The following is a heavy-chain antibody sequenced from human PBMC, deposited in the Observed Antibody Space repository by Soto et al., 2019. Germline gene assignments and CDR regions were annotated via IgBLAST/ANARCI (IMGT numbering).Heavy chain of an antibody. Sequence: QVQLVQSGAEVKKPGSSVKVSCKASGGTFSSYAISWVRHAPGQGLEWMGGIIPIFGTANYAQKFQGRVTITADESTSTAYMELSSLRSEDTAVYYCARDGYYYDSSGYYYYFDYWGQGTLVTVSS. CDR3: ARDGYYYDSSGYYYYFDY. V-gene: IGHV1-69*12. CDR2: IIPIFGTA. J-gene: IGHJ4*02. D-gene: IGHD3-22*01. CDR1: GGTFSSYA.